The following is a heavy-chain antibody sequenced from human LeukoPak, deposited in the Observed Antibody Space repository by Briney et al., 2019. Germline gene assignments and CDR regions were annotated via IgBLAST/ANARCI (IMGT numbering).Heavy chain of an antibody. D-gene: IGHD1-26*01. CDR2: ISSSGGII. J-gene: IGHJ4*02. Sequence: EGSLRLSCAASGFTFSTYEMNWVRQAPGKGLEWVSYISSSGGIIYYADSVKGRFTISRDNAKNSLYLQMNSLRAEDTAVYYCARIAVGGSHCDYWGQGSLVTVSS. CDR1: GFTFSTYE. V-gene: IGHV3-48*03. CDR3: ARIAVGGSHCDY.